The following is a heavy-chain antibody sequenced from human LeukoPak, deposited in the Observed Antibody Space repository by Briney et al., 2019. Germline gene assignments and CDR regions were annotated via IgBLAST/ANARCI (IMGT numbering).Heavy chain of an antibody. CDR2: ISFDGTNK. Sequence: PGGSLRLSCAASGFTFRSYGIPWVRQAPGKGLEWVAMISFDGTNKHYADSMKGRFTISRDNSKDTLSLEMNNLRPEDTAVYYCARDLNLGTSDSYWGQGTLVTVSS. V-gene: IGHV3-30*03. J-gene: IGHJ4*02. CDR3: ARDLNLGTSDSY. CDR1: GFTFRSYG.